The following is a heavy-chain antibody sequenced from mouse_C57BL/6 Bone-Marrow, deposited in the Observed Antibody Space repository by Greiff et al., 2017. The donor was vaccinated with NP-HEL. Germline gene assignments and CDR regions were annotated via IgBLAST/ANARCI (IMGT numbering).Heavy chain of an antibody. D-gene: IGHD3-2*02. CDR2: IDPENGDT. CDR3: TTSSGSAWFAY. CDR1: GFNIKDDY. V-gene: IGHV14-4*01. J-gene: IGHJ3*01. Sequence: DVKLQESGAELVRPGASVKLSCTASGFNIKDDYMHWVKQRPEQGLEWIGWIDPENGDTEYASKFQGKATITADTSSNTAYLQLSSLTSEDTAVYYCTTSSGSAWFAYWGQGTLVTVSA.